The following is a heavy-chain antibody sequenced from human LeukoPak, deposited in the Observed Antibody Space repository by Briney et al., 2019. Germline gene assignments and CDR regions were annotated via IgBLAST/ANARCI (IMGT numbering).Heavy chain of an antibody. D-gene: IGHD4-17*01. J-gene: IGHJ5*02. CDR3: ARETVPNWFDP. Sequence: GGSLRLSCAASGFTFNNYAMSWVRQAPGKGLEWVSAISGSGGSTYYADSVKSRFASCRDHDQSSLYLHVNNLRAEDTAVYYCARETVPNWFDPWGQGTLVSVSS. CDR2: ISGSGGST. CDR1: GFTFNNYA. V-gene: IGHV3-23*01.